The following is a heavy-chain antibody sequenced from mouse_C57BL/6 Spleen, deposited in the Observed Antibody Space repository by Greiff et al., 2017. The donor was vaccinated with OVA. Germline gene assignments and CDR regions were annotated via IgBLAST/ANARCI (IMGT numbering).Heavy chain of an antibody. J-gene: IGHJ4*01. V-gene: IGHV3-6*01. CDR3: ARGYHEGAMDY. CDR2: ISYDGSN. Sequence: ESGPGLVKPSQSLSLTCSVTGYSITSGYYWNWIRQFPGNKLEWMGYISYDGSNNYNPSLKNRISITRDTSKNQFFLKLNSVTTEDTATYYCARGYHEGAMDYWGQGTSVTVSS. CDR1: GYSITSGYY. D-gene: IGHD2-14*01.